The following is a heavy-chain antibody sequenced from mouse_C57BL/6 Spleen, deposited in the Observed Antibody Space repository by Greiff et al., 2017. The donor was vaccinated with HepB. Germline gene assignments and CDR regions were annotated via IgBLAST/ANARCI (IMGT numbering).Heavy chain of an antibody. V-gene: IGHV1-80*01. CDR2: IYPGDGDT. D-gene: IGHD1-1*01. CDR1: GYAFSSYW. CDR3: ARSRGLYGSSPWFAY. J-gene: IGHJ3*01. Sequence: QVHVKQSGAELVKPGASVKISCKASGYAFSSYWMNWVKQRPGKGLEWIGQIYPGDGDTNYNGKFKGKATLTADKSSSTAYMQLSSLTSEDSAVYFCARSRGLYGSSPWFAYWGQGTLVTVSA.